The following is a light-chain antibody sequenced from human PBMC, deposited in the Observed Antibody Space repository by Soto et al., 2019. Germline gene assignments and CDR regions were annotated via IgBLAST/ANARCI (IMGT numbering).Light chain of an antibody. CDR1: SSDVGGYNY. V-gene: IGLV2-14*01. Sequence: QSVLTQPASVSGSPGQSITISCAGTSSDVGGYNYVSWYQQHPGKAPKLMIYEVSNRPSGISNRFSGSKSGNTASLTISGLQAEDEADYYCISYTSGSTLYVFGTATKVTVL. CDR3: ISYTSGSTLYV. J-gene: IGLJ1*01. CDR2: EVS.